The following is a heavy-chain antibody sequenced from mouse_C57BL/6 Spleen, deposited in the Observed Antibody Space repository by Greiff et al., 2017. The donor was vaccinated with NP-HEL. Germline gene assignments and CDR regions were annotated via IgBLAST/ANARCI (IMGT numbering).Heavy chain of an antibody. CDR1: GYTFTDYN. CDR2: INPNNGGT. D-gene: IGHD2-2*01. J-gene: IGHJ4*01. CDR3: ARGYGFDEGSYPMDY. Sequence: VQLQQSGPELVKPGASVKIPCKASGYTFTDYNMDWVKQSHGKSLEWIGDINPNNGGTIYNQKFKGKATLTVDKSSSTAYMELRSLTSEDTAVYYCARGYGFDEGSYPMDYWGQGTSVTVSS. V-gene: IGHV1-18*01.